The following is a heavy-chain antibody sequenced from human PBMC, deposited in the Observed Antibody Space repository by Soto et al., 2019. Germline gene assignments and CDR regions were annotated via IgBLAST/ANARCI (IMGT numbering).Heavy chain of an antibody. Sequence: GESLKISCRTSGYRFTSYWIAWVRQMPGKSLEWMAIIFPSDSDTRYSPSFQGQVTISADRSTSTVFLQWASLKASDTAVYFCARKDKSGYFNWFDPWGQGTLVTVSS. D-gene: IGHD3-22*01. CDR3: ARKDKSGYFNWFDP. CDR1: GYRFTSYW. CDR2: IFPSDSDT. J-gene: IGHJ5*02. V-gene: IGHV5-51*01.